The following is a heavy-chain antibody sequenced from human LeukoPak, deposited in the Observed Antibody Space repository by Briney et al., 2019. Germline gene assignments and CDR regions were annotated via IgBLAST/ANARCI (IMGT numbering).Heavy chain of an antibody. CDR2: ISAYNGNT. J-gene: IGHJ4*02. CDR3: GRDSVGVYYDSSGYYSGY. V-gene: IGHV1-18*04. D-gene: IGHD3-22*01. Sequence: ASVKVSCKASGYTFTGYYMHWVRQAPGQGLEWMGWISAYNGNTNYAQKLQGRVTMTTDTCTSTAYMELRSLRSDDTAVYYCGRDSVGVYYDSSGYYSGYWGQGTLVTVSS. CDR1: GYTFTGYY.